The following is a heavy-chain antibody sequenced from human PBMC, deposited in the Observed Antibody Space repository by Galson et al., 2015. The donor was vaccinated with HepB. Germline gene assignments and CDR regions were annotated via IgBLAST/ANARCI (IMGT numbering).Heavy chain of an antibody. CDR1: GYTFTSYA. J-gene: IGHJ6*03. V-gene: IGHV7-4-1*02. CDR3: ARGDGSPTYYDILTGYYYYYYMDV. D-gene: IGHD3-9*01. Sequence: SCKASGYTFTSYAMNWVRQAPGQGLEWMGWINTNTGNPTYAQGFTGRFVFSLDTSVSTAYLQISSLKADDTAVYYCARGDGSPTYYDILTGYYYYYYMDVWGKGTTVTVSS. CDR2: INTNTGNP.